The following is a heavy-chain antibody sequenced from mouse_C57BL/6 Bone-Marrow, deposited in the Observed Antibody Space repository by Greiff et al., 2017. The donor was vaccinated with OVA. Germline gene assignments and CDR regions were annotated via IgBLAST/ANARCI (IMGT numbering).Heavy chain of an antibody. V-gene: IGHV3-8*01. D-gene: IGHD2-4*01. Sequence: EVKLVESGPVLAKPSQTLSLTCSVTGYSITSDYWNWIRKFPGNKLEYMGYISYSGSTYYNPSLKSRISITRDTSKNQYYLQLNSVTTEDTATYYCASSLSYDYDYFDYWGQGTTLTVSS. CDR3: ASSLSYDYDYFDY. CDR2: ISYSGST. J-gene: IGHJ2*01. CDR1: GYSITSDY.